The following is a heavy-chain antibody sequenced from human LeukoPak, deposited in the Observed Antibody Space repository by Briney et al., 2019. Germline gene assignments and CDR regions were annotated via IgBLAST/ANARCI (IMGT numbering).Heavy chain of an antibody. D-gene: IGHD2-2*01. V-gene: IGHV3-7*01. CDR2: IKQDGSEK. CDR1: GFTFSSYW. Sequence: GGSLRLSCAASGFTFSSYWMSWVRQAPGKGLEWVANIKQDGSEKYYVDSVKGRFTISRDNAKNSLYLQMNSLRAEDTAVYYCAGAGYCSSTSCYYYYYYMDVWGKGTTVTVSS. J-gene: IGHJ6*03. CDR3: AGAGYCSSTSCYYYYYYMDV.